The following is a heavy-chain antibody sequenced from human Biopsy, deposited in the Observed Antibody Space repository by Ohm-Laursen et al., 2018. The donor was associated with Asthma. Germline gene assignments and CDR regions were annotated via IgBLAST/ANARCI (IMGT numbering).Heavy chain of an antibody. Sequence: SVKVSCKASGYTFISYTIHWVRQAPGQRLEWMGWINAGNGNTKYSQKFQGRVTITRDTSASTAYMELSSLRSEDTAVYYCARTYYDFLTGQVIDAFAIWGQGTMVTVSS. D-gene: IGHD3-9*01. CDR3: ARTYYDFLTGQVIDAFAI. CDR2: INAGNGNT. V-gene: IGHV1-3*01. CDR1: GYTFISYT. J-gene: IGHJ3*02.